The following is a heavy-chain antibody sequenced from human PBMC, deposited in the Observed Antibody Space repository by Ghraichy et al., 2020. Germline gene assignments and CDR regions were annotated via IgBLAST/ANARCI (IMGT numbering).Heavy chain of an antibody. CDR1: GFTFSSYW. Sequence: GGSLRLSCAASGFTFSSYWMHWVRQAPGKGLVWVSRINSDGSSTSYADSVKGRFTISRDNAKNTLYLQMNSLRAEDTAVYYCARRGGHSPGKYYFDYWGQGTLVTVSS. CDR2: INSDGSST. J-gene: IGHJ4*02. CDR3: ARRGGHSPGKYYFDY. D-gene: IGHD3-16*01. V-gene: IGHV3-74*01.